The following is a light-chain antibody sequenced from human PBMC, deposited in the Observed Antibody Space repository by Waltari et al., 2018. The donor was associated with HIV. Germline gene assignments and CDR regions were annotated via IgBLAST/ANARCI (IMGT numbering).Light chain of an antibody. J-gene: IGLJ3*02. CDR2: EDN. Sequence: GNSGSIASNFVQWYQQRPGSAPRNVIYEDNRRPSGVPDRFSGSIDTSSNSASLTISGLKTEDEADYYCQSLYGSNPVFGGGTKLTVL. CDR3: QSLYGSNPV. CDR1: SGSIASNF. V-gene: IGLV6-57*02.